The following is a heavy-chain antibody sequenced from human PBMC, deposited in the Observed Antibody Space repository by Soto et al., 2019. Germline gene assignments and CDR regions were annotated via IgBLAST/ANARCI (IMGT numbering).Heavy chain of an antibody. D-gene: IGHD3-16*01. CDR3: ARGGGPYVWFNEC. J-gene: IGHJ4*02. Sequence: GASVKVSCKDSGGLFSSFAISWVRQAPGQGLEWMGGIIPVFGTTNYAQKFQGRVTITADESTNTAYMGLSSLTSDDTAMYYCARGGGPYVWFNECWGQGTQVTVSS. CDR2: IIPVFGTT. CDR1: GGLFSSFA. V-gene: IGHV1-69*13.